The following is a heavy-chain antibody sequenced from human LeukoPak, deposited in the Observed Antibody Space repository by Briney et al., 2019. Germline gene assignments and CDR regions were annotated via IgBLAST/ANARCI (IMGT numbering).Heavy chain of an antibody. CDR1: GFTFSSYS. J-gene: IGHJ4*02. V-gene: IGHV3-48*01. CDR3: ARDVLYCSGGSCYPYYFDY. D-gene: IGHD2-15*01. CDR2: ISSSSSTI. Sequence: GGSLRLSCAASGFTFSSYSMNWVRQAPGKGLEWVSYISSSSSTIYYVDSVKGRFTISRDNAKNSLYLQMNSLRAEDTAVYYCARDVLYCSGGSCYPYYFDYWGQGTLVTVSS.